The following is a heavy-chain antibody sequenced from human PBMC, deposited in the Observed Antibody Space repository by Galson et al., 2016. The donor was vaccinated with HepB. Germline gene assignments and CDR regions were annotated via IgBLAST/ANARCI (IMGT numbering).Heavy chain of an antibody. Sequence: SVKVSCKASGYRFSDYDVAWVRQAPGQGLEWMGWMNPNSGNTGIGQRLRGRVAMTRDASTDTAYLEVYSLTSDDTAMYYDAAGGQESYFHHAMDVWGQGTTVTVS. CDR2: MNPNSGNT. J-gene: IGHJ6*02. D-gene: IGHD3/OR15-3a*01. CDR1: GYRFSDYD. V-gene: IGHV1-8*01. CDR3: AAGGQESYFHHAMDV.